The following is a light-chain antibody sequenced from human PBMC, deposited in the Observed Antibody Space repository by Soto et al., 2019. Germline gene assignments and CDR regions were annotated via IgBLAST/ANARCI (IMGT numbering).Light chain of an antibody. V-gene: IGKV3-11*01. Sequence: ETVLTQSPATLSLSPGERATLSCRASQSVSSYLAWYQQKPGQAPRLLIYDASNRATGIPARFSGSGSGTDFILTISSLEPEDSAVYYGQQRSNRPPMYTFGQGTQLEIK. CDR1: QSVSSY. J-gene: IGKJ2*01. CDR3: QQRSNRPPMYT. CDR2: DAS.